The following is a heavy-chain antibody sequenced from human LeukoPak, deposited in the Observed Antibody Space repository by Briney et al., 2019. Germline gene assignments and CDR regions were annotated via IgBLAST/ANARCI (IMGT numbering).Heavy chain of an antibody. V-gene: IGHV3-30*18. CDR2: ISYDGENE. J-gene: IGHJ4*02. CDR1: GFNFNDYA. D-gene: IGHD4-17*01. CDR3: AKHPMTTVTRFDY. Sequence: GGSLRLSCAASGFNFNDYAIHWVRQAPGKGLEWVAVISYDGENEYYADSVKGRFTISRDNSNNTLSLQMNSLRAEDTAVYYCAKHPMTTVTRFDYWGQGTLVTVSS.